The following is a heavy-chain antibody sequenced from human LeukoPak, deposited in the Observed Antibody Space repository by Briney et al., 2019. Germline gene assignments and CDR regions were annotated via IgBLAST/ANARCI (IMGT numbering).Heavy chain of an antibody. V-gene: IGHV3-23*01. CDR1: GFTFISYA. J-gene: IGHJ3*02. CDR3: AKVGGSSWRNAFDI. Sequence: GGSLRLSCAASGFTFISYAMSWVRQAPGKGLEWVSVISGNGGSTHYADSAKGRFTISRDNSKNTLYLQMSSLRAEDTAVYYCAKVGGSSWRNAFDIWGQGTMVTVSS. CDR2: ISGNGGST. D-gene: IGHD6-13*01.